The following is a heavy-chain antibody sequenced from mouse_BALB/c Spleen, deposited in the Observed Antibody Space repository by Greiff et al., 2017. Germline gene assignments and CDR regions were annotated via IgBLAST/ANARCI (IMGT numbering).Heavy chain of an antibody. CDR3: ARGNWCFDV. CDR2: IWSGGST. V-gene: IGHV2-2*02. J-gene: IGHJ1*01. CDR1: GFSLTSYG. Sequence: QVQLQQSGPGLVQPSQSLSITCTVSGFSLTSYGVHWVRQSPGKGLEWLGVIWSGGSTDYNAAFISRLSISKDNSKSQVFFKMNSLQANDTAIYYCARGNWCFDVWGAGTTVTVSA.